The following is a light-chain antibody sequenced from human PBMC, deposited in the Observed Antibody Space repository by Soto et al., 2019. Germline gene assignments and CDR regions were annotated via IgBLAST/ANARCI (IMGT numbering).Light chain of an antibody. CDR1: QSFSSW. J-gene: IGKJ3*01. Sequence: DIQMTQSPSTLSASIGDTVTITCRASQSFSSWLAWYQHKPGRAPKVLLYDASSLESGVPSRFSGSGSGTEFTLTISSLQPDDFATYYCQQYNSYSLTFGPGTKVDIK. CDR3: QQYNSYSLT. CDR2: DAS. V-gene: IGKV1-5*01.